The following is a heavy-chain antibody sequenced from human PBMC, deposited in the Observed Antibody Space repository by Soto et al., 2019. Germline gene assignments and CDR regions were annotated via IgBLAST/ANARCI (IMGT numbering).Heavy chain of an antibody. Sequence: PSETLSLTCAVSGGSISSSNWWSWVRQPPGKGLEWIGEIYHSGSTNYNPSLKSRVTISVDTSKNEFSLKMRSVTAADTAVYYCARGGPFDTYRVSSLFRGTNYHQYNWFDPWGQGTLVTVSS. D-gene: IGHD3-10*01. J-gene: IGHJ5*02. CDR2: IYHSGST. CDR1: GGSISSSNW. CDR3: ARGGPFDTYRVSSLFRGTNYHQYNWFDP. V-gene: IGHV4-4*02.